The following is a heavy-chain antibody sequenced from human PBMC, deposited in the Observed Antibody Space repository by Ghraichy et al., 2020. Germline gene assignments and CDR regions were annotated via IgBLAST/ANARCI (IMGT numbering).Heavy chain of an antibody. J-gene: IGHJ6*03. CDR3: AKVGYYDSSGPDYFYYYMDV. D-gene: IGHD3-22*01. CDR1: GFTFSSYA. V-gene: IGHV3-30*18. CDR2: MSYDGSNK. Sequence: GGSLRFSCAASGFTFSSYAMHWVRQTPGKGLEWVAVMSYDGSNKYYSDSVKGRFTISRDNSKDTLYLQLNSLRAEDTAVYYCAKVGYYDSSGPDYFYYYMDVWGKGTTVTVSS.